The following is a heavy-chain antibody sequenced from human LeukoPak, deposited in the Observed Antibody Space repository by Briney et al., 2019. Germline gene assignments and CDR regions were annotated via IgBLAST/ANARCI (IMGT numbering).Heavy chain of an antibody. CDR3: TTGLGNGNSFDY. CDR1: GFTFNNYT. J-gene: IGHJ4*02. D-gene: IGHD7-27*01. Sequence: PGGSLRLSCAASGFTFNNYTMSWVRQAPGKGLEWVGRIKSKTDGGTTDYAAPVKGRFTISRDDSKNTLYLQMNSLKTEDTAVYYCTTGLGNGNSFDYWGQGTLVTVSS. V-gene: IGHV3-15*01. CDR2: IKSKTDGGTT.